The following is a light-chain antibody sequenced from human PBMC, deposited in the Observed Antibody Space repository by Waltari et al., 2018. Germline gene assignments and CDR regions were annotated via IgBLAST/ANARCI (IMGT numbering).Light chain of an antibody. Sequence: QSALTQPASVSGSPGQSTTISCTRTSSHVGRYDYVLWFQQHPGNAPKLLIYDVIYRPSGVSDRFSGSKSGNTASLTISGLQSEDEADYYCYSYTAFSTRVFGTGTKVTVL. CDR3: YSYTAFSTRV. CDR2: DVI. J-gene: IGLJ1*01. CDR1: SSHVGRYDY. V-gene: IGLV2-14*03.